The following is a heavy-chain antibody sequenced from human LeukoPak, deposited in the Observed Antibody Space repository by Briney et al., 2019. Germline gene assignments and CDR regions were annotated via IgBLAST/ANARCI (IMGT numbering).Heavy chain of an antibody. CDR1: GYTFTSYG. J-gene: IGHJ6*03. CDR2: MNPNSGNT. Sequence: GASVKVSCKASGYTFTSYGISWVRQAPGQGLEWMGWMNPNSGNTGYAQKFQGRVTMTRSMSRNTAYMELSRLRSEDTAVYFCARVVMKAFYYYYMDVWGKGTTIIISS. V-gene: IGHV1-8*02. D-gene: IGHD2-21*01. CDR3: ARVVMKAFYYYYMDV.